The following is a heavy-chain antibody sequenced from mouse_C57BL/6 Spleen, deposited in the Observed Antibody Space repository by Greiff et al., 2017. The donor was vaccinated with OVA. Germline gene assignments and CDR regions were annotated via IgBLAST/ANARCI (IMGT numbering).Heavy chain of an antibody. D-gene: IGHD3-2*02. CDR2: ISSGSSTI. CDR1: GFTFSDYG. CDR3: ERPDSSGYYAMDY. J-gene: IGHJ4*01. V-gene: IGHV5-17*01. Sequence: EVKLMESGGGLVKPGGSLKLSCAASGFTFSDYGMHWVRQAPEKGLEWVAYISSGSSTIYYADTVKGRFTISRDNAKNTLFLQMTSLRSEDTAMYDCERPDSSGYYAMDYWGQGTSVTVSS.